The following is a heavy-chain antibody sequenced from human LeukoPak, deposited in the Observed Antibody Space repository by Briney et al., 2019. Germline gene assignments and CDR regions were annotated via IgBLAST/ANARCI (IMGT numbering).Heavy chain of an antibody. D-gene: IGHD2-2*01. CDR2: IYTGEST. J-gene: IGHJ6*02. CDR1: GGSIRSYY. Sequence: SETLSLTCTVSGGSIRSYYWSGIRQPAGKGLEWVGRIYTGESTIYNPSLKSRVTMSVDTSKNQFSLKLSSVTAADTAVYYCARDSVVVPAAEKGYYYYGMDVWGQGTAVTVSS. V-gene: IGHV4-4*07. CDR3: ARDSVVVPAAEKGYYYYGMDV.